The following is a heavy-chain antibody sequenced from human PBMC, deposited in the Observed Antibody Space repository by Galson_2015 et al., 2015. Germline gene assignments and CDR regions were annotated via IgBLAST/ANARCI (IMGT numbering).Heavy chain of an antibody. CDR1: GYTFTSCD. V-gene: IGHV1-8*01. CDR2: MNPNSGNT. CDR3: ARDPPDRIVVVTDESY. D-gene: IGHD2-21*02. J-gene: IGHJ4*02. Sequence: SVKVSCKASGYTFTSCDINWVRQATGQGLEWMGWMNPNSGNTGYAQKFQDRVTMTRNTSISTAYMELSSLRSEDTAVYYCARDPPDRIVVVTDESYGGQGTLVTVSS.